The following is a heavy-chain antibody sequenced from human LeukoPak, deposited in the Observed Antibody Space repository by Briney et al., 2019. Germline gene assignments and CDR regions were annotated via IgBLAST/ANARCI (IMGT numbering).Heavy chain of an antibody. V-gene: IGHV3-30-3*01. CDR2: ISYDGSNK. Sequence: PGGSLRLCCAASGFTFSSYAMHWVRQAPGKGLEWVAVISYDGSNKYYADSVKGRFTISRDNSKNTLYLQMNSLRAEDTAVYYCARTAMALTYYFDYWGQGTLVTVSS. D-gene: IGHD5-18*01. CDR3: ARTAMALTYYFDY. J-gene: IGHJ4*02. CDR1: GFTFSSYA.